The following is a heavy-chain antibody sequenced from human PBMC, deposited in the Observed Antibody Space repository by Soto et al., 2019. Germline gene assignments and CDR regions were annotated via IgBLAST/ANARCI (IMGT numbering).Heavy chain of an antibody. CDR1: GFTFSNYA. CDR2: IWYDASDE. D-gene: IGHD3-16*01. V-gene: IGHV3-33*01. J-gene: IGHJ4*02. CDR3: ARGDDTQIMFDL. Sequence: GGSLRLSCAASGFTFSNYAMHWVRQSPGKGLEWVAVIWYDASDEYYADSVKGRFSISRDNSKSTLYLQMNSLRAEDTAIYYCARGDDTQIMFDLWGQGALVTVSS.